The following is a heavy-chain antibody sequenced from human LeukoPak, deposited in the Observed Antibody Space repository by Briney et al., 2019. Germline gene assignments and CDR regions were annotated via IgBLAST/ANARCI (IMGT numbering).Heavy chain of an antibody. Sequence: GGTLRLSCAASGFTFSSYGMSWVRQAPGKGLEWVSAISTTGGSTYYADSVKGRFTISRDNSKNTLYLQMNSLRAEDTAIYYCAKNGDRGAYCSGGSCYPYYYYMDVWGKGTTVTISS. CDR3: AKNGDRGAYCSGGSCYPYYYYMDV. V-gene: IGHV3-23*01. CDR1: GFTFSSYG. J-gene: IGHJ6*03. D-gene: IGHD2-15*01. CDR2: ISTTGGST.